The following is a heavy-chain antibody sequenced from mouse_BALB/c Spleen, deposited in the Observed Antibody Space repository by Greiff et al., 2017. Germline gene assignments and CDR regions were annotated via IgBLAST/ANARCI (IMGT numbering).Heavy chain of an antibody. CDR2: IDPENGNT. D-gene: IGHD3-3*01. V-gene: IGHV14-1*02. CDR3: AIGNSVNPFDY. Sequence: VQLQQSGAELVRPGALVKLSCKASGFNIKDYYMHWVKQRPEQGLEWIGWIDPENGNTIYDPKFQGKASITADTSSNTAYLQLSSLTSEDTAVYYCAIGNSVNPFDYWGPGTTLTVSS. CDR1: GFNIKDYY. J-gene: IGHJ2*01.